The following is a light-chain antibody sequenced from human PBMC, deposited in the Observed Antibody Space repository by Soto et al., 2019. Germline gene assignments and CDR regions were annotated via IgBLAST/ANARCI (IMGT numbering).Light chain of an antibody. J-gene: IGKJ5*01. CDR1: QSLLYSNGYNY. Sequence: IVMTQSPLSLPVTPGEPASISCRSSQSLLYSNGYNYLDWYLQRPGQSPQLLIYLASNRAPGVPGRFSGSGSGTDFTLKISRVEAEDVGVYYCMQGLQDLTFGQGTRLEIQ. CDR3: MQGLQDLT. V-gene: IGKV2-28*01. CDR2: LAS.